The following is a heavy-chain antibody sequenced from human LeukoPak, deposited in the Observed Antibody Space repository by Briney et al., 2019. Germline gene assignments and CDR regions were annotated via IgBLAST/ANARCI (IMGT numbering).Heavy chain of an antibody. CDR2: ISSSGNTI. CDR1: GFTFRSYE. CDR3: ARDRGGNWVDALEI. Sequence: QPGGSLRLSCSASGFTFRSYEMNWVRQAPGKGLEWVSYISSSGNTIYYVDSVKGRFTISRDNSKNTLYLQMNSLRADDTAVYYCARDRGGNWVDALEIWGQGTMVTVSS. V-gene: IGHV3-48*03. J-gene: IGHJ3*02. D-gene: IGHD1-1*01.